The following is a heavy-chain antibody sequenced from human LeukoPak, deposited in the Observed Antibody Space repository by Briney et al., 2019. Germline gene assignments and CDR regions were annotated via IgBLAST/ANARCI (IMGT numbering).Heavy chain of an antibody. Sequence: GGSLRLSCAASGFTFSNAWMSWVRQAPGKGLEWVGRIKSKTDGGTTDYAAPVKGRFTISRDDSKNTLYLQMNSLKTEDTAVYYCTTTDSSSWSGDGYWGQGTLVTVSS. CDR3: TTTDSSSWSGDGY. CDR2: IKSKTDGGTT. CDR1: GFTFSNAW. D-gene: IGHD6-13*01. J-gene: IGHJ4*02. V-gene: IGHV3-15*01.